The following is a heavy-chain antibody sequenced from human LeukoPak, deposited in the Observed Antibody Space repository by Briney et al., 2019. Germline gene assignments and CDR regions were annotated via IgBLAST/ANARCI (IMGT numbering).Heavy chain of an antibody. V-gene: IGHV1-2*02. CDR2: INPKNRGT. CDR3: ARSETQDIVVVVDAFDI. Sequence: ASVKVSCKASGYTFSDYYIHWVRHAPGQGLEWMGWINPKNRGTKYAQKFQGRVTITTDESTSTAYMELSSLRSEDTAVYYCARSETQDIVVVVDAFDIWGQGTMVTVSS. D-gene: IGHD2-15*01. CDR1: GYTFSDYY. J-gene: IGHJ3*02.